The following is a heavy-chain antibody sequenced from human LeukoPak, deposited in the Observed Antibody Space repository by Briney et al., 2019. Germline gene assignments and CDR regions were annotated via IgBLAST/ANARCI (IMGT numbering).Heavy chain of an antibody. CDR3: ARVFWSGYYDSYALDY. J-gene: IGHJ4*02. CDR2: TYYRSKWYN. V-gene: IGHV6-1*01. Sequence: SQTLSLTCAISGDSVSSNSAAWNWIRQSPSRGLEWLGRTYYRSKWYNDYAVSVKSRITINPDTSKNQFSLQLNSVTPEDTAVYYCARVFWSGYYDSYALDYWGQGTLVTVSS. D-gene: IGHD3-3*01. CDR1: GDSVSSNSAA.